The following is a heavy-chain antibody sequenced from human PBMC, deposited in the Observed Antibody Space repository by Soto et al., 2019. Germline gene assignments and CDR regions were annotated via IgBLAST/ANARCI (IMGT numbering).Heavy chain of an antibody. D-gene: IGHD2-15*01. CDR1: GYTFTSYD. CDR2: MNPNSGNT. J-gene: IGHJ4*02. V-gene: IGHV1-8*01. CDR3: AREVAGRSYQPLDF. Sequence: QVQLVQSGAEVKKPGASVKVSCKASGYTFTSYDINWVRQATGQGLEWMGWMNPNSGNTGYAQKFQGRVTMTRDTSVNPADMELSSLRSEDTAVDYWAREVAGRSYQPLDFWGQGTLVTASS.